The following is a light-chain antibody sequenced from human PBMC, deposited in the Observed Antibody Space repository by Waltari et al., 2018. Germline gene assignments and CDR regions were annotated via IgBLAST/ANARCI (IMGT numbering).Light chain of an antibody. CDR2: VES. Sequence: DIQMTQSPSSVSASVGDRVTITCRASQGISRSLAWYQQKPGKAPNLLISVESSLQSGVPSRFSGSGSGTDFTLTINSLQPEDFATYYCQQADSFPFTFGQGTKLEIK. J-gene: IGKJ2*01. CDR3: QQADSFPFT. V-gene: IGKV1-12*01. CDR1: QGISRS.